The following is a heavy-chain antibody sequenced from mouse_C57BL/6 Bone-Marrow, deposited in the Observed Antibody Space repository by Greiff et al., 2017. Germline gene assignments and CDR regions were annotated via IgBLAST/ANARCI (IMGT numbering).Heavy chain of an antibody. CDR2: IDPEDGET. CDR3: TRSLMYYGTNY. V-gene: IGHV14-2*01. Sequence: VQLQQSGAELVKPGASVKLSCTASGFNIKDYYIHWVKQRTEQGLEWIGRIDPEDGETKYAPKFQDKATITADKSSNTAYLQLSSLTSEDTAVYYCTRSLMYYGTNYWCQGTTLTGSS. D-gene: IGHD1-1*01. CDR1: GFNIKDYY. J-gene: IGHJ2*01.